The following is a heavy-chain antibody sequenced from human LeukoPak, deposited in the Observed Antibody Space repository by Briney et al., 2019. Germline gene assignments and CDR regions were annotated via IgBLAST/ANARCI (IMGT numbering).Heavy chain of an antibody. CDR2: IKQDGSEK. J-gene: IGHJ6*03. V-gene: IGHV3-7*01. CDR3: ARHIVVVPATYYMDV. CDR1: GFTFSSYG. D-gene: IGHD2-2*01. Sequence: AGGSLRLSCAASGFTFSSYGMHWVRQAPGKGLEWVANIKQDGSEKYYVDSVKGRFTISRDNAKNSLYLQMNSLRAEDTAVYYCARHIVVVPATYYMDVWGKGTTVTVSS.